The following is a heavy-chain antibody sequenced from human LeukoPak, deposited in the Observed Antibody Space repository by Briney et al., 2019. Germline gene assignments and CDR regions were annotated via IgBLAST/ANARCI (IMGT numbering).Heavy chain of an antibody. D-gene: IGHD2-21*02. J-gene: IGHJ3*02. CDR2: IYYSGST. Sequence: SQALSLTCTVSGGSISSGGYYWSWIRQPPGKGLEWIGYIYYSGSTNYNPSLKSRVTISVDTSKNQFSLKLSSVTAADTAVYYCARSPLFACGGDCDRAFDIWGQGTMVTVSS. V-gene: IGHV4-61*08. CDR1: GGSISSGGYY. CDR3: ARSPLFACGGDCDRAFDI.